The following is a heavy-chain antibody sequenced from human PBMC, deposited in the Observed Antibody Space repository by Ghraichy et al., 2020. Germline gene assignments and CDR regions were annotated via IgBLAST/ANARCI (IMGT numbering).Heavy chain of an antibody. V-gene: IGHV3-23*01. CDR2: ISGSGGST. J-gene: IGHJ6*02. CDR1: GFTFSSYA. D-gene: IGHD2-2*01. CDR3: AKEDVVVPAAMGVEAYYYYGMDV. Sequence: GGSLRLSCAASGFTFSSYAMSWVRQAPGKGLEWVSAISGSGGSTYYADSVKGRFTISRDNSKNTLYLQMNSLRAEDTAVYYCAKEDVVVPAAMGVEAYYYYGMDVWGQGTTVTVSS.